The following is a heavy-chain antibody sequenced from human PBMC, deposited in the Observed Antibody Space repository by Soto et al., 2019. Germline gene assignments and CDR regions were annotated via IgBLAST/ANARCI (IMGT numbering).Heavy chain of an antibody. J-gene: IGHJ3*01. CDR3: ARDQQWPGAGAFDV. CDR2: IIPIFGTA. D-gene: IGHD6-19*01. Sequence: QVQLVQSGAEVKKPGSSVKVSCKASGGTFSSYAISWVRQAPGQGLEWMGGIIPIFGTANYEQKFQGRGTITADEYTSTANMELSSLRPEDTAVYYCARDQQWPGAGAFDVWGQGTMVTVSS. V-gene: IGHV1-69*12. CDR1: GGTFSSYA.